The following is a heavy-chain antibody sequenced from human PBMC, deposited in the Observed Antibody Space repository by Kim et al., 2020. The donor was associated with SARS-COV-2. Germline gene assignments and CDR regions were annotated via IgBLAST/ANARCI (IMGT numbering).Heavy chain of an antibody. V-gene: IGHV3-23*01. CDR3: AKAEYYYGSGTYGMDV. CDR1: GFTFSSYA. J-gene: IGHJ6*02. CDR2: ISGSGGNT. D-gene: IGHD3-10*01. Sequence: GGSLRLSCAASGFTFSSYAMSWVRQAPGKGLEWVSSISGSGGNTYYAGSVKGRFTISRDNSKNTLYLQMNSLRAEDTALYYCAKAEYYYGSGTYGMDVWGQGTTVTVSS.